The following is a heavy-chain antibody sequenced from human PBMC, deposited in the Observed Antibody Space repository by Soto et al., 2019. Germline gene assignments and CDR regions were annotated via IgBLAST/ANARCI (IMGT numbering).Heavy chain of an antibody. CDR3: ARGITMQGWFDP. Sequence: QVQLVESGGGVVQPGRSLRLSCAASGFTFSSYAMHWVRQAPGKGLEWVAVISYDGSNKYYADSVEGRFTISRDNSKNTLYLQMNSLRAEDTAVYYCARGITMQGWFDPWGQGTLVTVSS. V-gene: IGHV3-30-3*01. CDR2: ISYDGSNK. J-gene: IGHJ5*02. CDR1: GFTFSSYA. D-gene: IGHD3-3*01.